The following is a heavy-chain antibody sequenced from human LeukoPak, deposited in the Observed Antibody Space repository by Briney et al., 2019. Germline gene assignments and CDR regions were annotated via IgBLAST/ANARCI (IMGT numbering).Heavy chain of an antibody. V-gene: IGHV3-23*01. CDR1: GFTFSSYA. CDR3: AKDAPVNIVVVPAANS. D-gene: IGHD2-2*01. CDR2: ISGSGGST. Sequence: GGSLRLSCAASGFTFSSYAMSWVRQAPGKGLEWVSAISGSGGSTYYADSVKGRFTISRDNTKNTQYLQMNRLRGEDTAVYYCAKDAPVNIVVVPAANSWGQGTVVTVSS. J-gene: IGHJ4*02.